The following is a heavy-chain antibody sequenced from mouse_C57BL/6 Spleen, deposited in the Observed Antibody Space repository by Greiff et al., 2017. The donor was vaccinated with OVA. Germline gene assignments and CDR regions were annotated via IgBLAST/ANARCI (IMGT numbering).Heavy chain of an antibody. J-gene: IGHJ4*01. CDR1: GYTFTDYY. CDR2: INPNNGGT. D-gene: IGHD1-3*01. V-gene: IGHV1-26*01. Sequence: VQLKQSGPELVKPGASVKISCKASGYTFTDYYMNWVKQSHGKSLEWIGDINPNNGGTSYNQKFKGKATLTVDKSSSTAYMELRSLTSEDSAVYYCARRGKAYAMDYWGQGTSVTVSS. CDR3: ARRGKAYAMDY.